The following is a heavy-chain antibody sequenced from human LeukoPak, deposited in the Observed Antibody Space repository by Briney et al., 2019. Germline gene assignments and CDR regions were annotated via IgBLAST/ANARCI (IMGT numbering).Heavy chain of an antibody. J-gene: IGHJ6*02. CDR3: ARDRLNWNPNYYYGMDV. Sequence: PSETLSLTCTVSGGSISSYYWSWIRQPAGKGLEWIGCIYTSGSTNYNPSLKSRVTMSVDTSKNQFSLKLSSVTAADTAVYYCARDRLNWNPNYYYGMDVWGQGTTVTVSS. D-gene: IGHD1-1*01. CDR2: IYTSGST. V-gene: IGHV4-4*07. CDR1: GGSISSYY.